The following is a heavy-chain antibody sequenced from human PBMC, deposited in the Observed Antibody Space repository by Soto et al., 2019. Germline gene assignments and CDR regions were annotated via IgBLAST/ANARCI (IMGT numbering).Heavy chain of an antibody. D-gene: IGHD6-13*01. CDR3: ARGVPAAGTDWFDP. Sequence: PPETLSLTCTATGGSISNYYWSWIRHSAEKRLEWIGRVSSTGSSYYNPSLKSRVTISVDTSKNQVSLNLTSVTAADTAVYYCARGVPAAGTDWFDPWGQGTLVTVSS. V-gene: IGHV4-4*07. CDR1: GGSISNYY. J-gene: IGHJ5*02. CDR2: VSSTGSS.